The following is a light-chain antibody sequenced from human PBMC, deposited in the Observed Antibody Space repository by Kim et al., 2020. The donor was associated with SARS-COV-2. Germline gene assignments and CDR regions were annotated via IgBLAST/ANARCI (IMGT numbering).Light chain of an antibody. CDR2: GVS. V-gene: IGLV2-14*03. CDR3: SSYTSGSTFVV. J-gene: IGLJ2*01. Sequence: QSITISCPGPSTDVGGYNYVSWHQQHPGKAPTLIIYGVSKRPSGVSDRFSGSKSGNTASLTISGLQAEDEADYYCSSYTSGSTFVVFGGGTQLTVL. CDR1: STDVGGYNY.